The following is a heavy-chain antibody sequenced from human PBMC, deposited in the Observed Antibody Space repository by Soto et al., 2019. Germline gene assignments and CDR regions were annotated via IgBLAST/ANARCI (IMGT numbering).Heavy chain of an antibody. CDR1: GYSVSSSEYY. J-gene: IGHJ6*02. D-gene: IGHD2-15*01. CDR3: APLTVSLSGPYGIHV. V-gene: IGHV4-39*01. CDR2: MFYSGLT. Sequence: PSEPLSLTCSVSGYSVSSSEYYWAWIRQPPGKGLEWIGSMFYSGLTYYNPSLKSRVTLSVDTSKNQFSVRLNSVTATDTAVYYCAPLTVSLSGPYGIHVWGQGTTVTVSS.